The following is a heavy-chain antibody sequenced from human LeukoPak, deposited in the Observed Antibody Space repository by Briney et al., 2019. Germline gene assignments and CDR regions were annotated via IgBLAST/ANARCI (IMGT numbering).Heavy chain of an antibody. CDR2: ISSSGNTI. CDR3: ARLRYHDFWSGYWKYYYYMDV. J-gene: IGHJ6*03. CDR1: AFAFSSYE. D-gene: IGHD3-3*01. V-gene: IGHV3-48*03. Sequence: GGSLRLSCAASAFAFSSYEMNGVRQAPGKGLEWVSYISSSGNTIYYAHSVKGRFTISRDNAKNSLYLQMNSLRAEDTAVYYCARLRYHDFWSGYWKYYYYMDVWGKGTTVTVSS.